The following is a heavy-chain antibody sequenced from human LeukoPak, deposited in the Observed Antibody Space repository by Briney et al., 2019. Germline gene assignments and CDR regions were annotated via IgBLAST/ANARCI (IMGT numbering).Heavy chain of an antibody. J-gene: IGHJ5*02. CDR1: GASVCSDY. CDR3: ARHPFQYPFDH. V-gene: IGHV4-59*08. D-gene: IGHD2/OR15-2a*01. CDR2: IYHSGHT. Sequence: PSETLSLTCTVSGASVCSDYWSWIRQSPGKGLEWIGYIYHSGHTMSNPSLKSRVSLSLDTSNNQFSLKLSSVTAADTAVYYCARHPFQYPFDHWGQGTVVSVSS.